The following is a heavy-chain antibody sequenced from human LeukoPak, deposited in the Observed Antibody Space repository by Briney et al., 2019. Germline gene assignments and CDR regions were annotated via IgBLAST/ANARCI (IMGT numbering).Heavy chain of an antibody. D-gene: IGHD3-10*01. J-gene: IGHJ6*01. Sequence: GASVTVSCKASGGTFSRYAISWVRQAPGQGLEWMGGIIPIFGTANYAQKFQGRVTITADESTSTAYMELSSLRSEDTAVYYCARVSGGSGSLPEYYYYYYGMDVWGQGTTVTVSS. V-gene: IGHV1-69*01. CDR2: IIPIFGTA. CDR1: GGTFSRYA. CDR3: ARVSGGSGSLPEYYYYYYGMDV.